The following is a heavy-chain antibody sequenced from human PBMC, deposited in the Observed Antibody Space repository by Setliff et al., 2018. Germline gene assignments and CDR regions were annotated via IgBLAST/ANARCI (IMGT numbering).Heavy chain of an antibody. D-gene: IGHD2-15*01. Sequence: SVKVSCKASGGTFSSYAISWVRQAPGQGLEWMGGIIPIFGTANYAQKFQGRVTITADESTSTAYMELRSLTSEDTAVYYCARSGLGGSPQYFFDSWGQGTLVTVSS. CDR3: ARSGLGGSPQYFFDS. V-gene: IGHV1-69*13. J-gene: IGHJ4*02. CDR1: GGTFSSYA. CDR2: IIPIFGTA.